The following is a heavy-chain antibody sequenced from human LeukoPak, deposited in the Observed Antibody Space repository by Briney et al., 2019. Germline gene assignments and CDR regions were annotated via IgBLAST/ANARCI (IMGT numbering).Heavy chain of an antibody. J-gene: IGHJ4*02. Sequence: GGSLRLSCAASGFTFDDYGMSWVRQAPGKGLEWVSGISRNSATTGYAESVKGRFTIYRDNAKNSLYLQVNSLRAEYTALYYCARAPAYNWIFEDYWGQGTLITVSS. CDR3: ARAPAYNWIFEDY. D-gene: IGHD1-20*01. V-gene: IGHV3-20*04. CDR2: ISRNSATT. CDR1: GFTFDDYG.